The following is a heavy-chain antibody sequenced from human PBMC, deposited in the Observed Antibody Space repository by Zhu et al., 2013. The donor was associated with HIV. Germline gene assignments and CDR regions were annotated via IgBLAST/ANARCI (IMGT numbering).Heavy chain of an antibody. CDR1: GYTFTAYG. J-gene: IGHJ6*02. Sequence: QVQLVQSGPEMKKAGASLKVSCTASGYTFTAYGVAWVRQAPGQGLEWIGWMSAVNGNTNYAQKFQGRVTMTRDTSTHTAHMELRSLRFDDTGIYYCARARGAGRPHYGMDVWGQGTRSSSP. CDR3: ARARGAGRPHYGMDV. D-gene: IGHD6-6*01. V-gene: IGHV1-18*04. CDR2: MSAVNGNT.